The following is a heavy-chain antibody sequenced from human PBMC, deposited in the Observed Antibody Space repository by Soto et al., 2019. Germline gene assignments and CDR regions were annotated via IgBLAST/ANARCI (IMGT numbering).Heavy chain of an antibody. CDR3: AKGGVRAECFQH. V-gene: IGHV3-23*01. Sequence: GGSLRLSCAASGFTFSSYAMSWVRQAPGKGLEWVSAISGSGGSAYYADSVKGRFTISRDNSKNTLYLQMNSLRAEDTAVYYCAKGGVRAECFQHWGQGTLVTVSS. CDR1: GFTFSSYA. D-gene: IGHD3-10*01. CDR2: ISGSGGSA. J-gene: IGHJ1*01.